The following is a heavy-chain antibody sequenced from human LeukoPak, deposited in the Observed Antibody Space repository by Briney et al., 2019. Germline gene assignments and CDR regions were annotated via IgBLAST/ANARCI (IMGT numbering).Heavy chain of an antibody. J-gene: IGHJ4*02. D-gene: IGHD3-10*01. CDR1: GFTFSSYG. CDR2: IWYDGSNK. V-gene: IGHV3-33*01. Sequence: GGSLRLPCAASGFTFSSYGMHWVRQAPGKGLEWVAVIWYDGSNKYYADSVKGRFTISRDNSKNTLYLQMNSLRAEDTAVYYCTRDTFGARDSWGQGTLVTVSA. CDR3: TRDTFGARDS.